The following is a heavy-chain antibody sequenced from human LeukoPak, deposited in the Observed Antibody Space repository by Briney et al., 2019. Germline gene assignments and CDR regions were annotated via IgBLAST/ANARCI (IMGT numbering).Heavy chain of an antibody. CDR2: MQSTGNS. J-gene: IGHJ4*02. Sequence: SETLSLTCSVSGDSISTYHWNWVRKPPGKGLEWIGYMQSTGNSNYNPSLKSRVFMSVDTSKNQFVLNLRSVTAADTAVYYCARDKRHSYGRYLDHWGQGPLVTVSS. CDR3: ARDKRHSYGRYLDH. V-gene: IGHV4-59*01. CDR1: GDSISTYH. D-gene: IGHD5-18*01.